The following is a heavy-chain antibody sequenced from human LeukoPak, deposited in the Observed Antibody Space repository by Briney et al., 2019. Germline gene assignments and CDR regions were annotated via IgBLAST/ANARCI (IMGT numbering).Heavy chain of an antibody. CDR3: ARLRRNSDRSDFFYYYDH. CDR2: VNTVSSYI. CDR1: GFTFSSYS. V-gene: IGHV3-21*01. J-gene: IGHJ4*02. Sequence: GGSLRLSCAASGFTFSSYSMNWARQAPGKGLEWVASVNTVSSYIYYADSMRGRFTISRDNAKNSLFLQMNSLRAEDTAVYYCARLRRNSDRSDFFYYYDHWGQGTLVTVSS. D-gene: IGHD3-22*01.